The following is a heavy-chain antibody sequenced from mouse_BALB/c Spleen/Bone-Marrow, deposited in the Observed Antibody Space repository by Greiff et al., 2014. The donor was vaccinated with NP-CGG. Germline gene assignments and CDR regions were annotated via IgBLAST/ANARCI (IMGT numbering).Heavy chain of an antibody. CDR1: GYSFTIYW. V-gene: IGHV1-61*01. Sequence: QVQLQQSGAELVRPGASVKLSCKASGYSFTIYWMNWVKQRPGQGLEWIGMIHPSDIETRLNQKFKDKATLTVDKPSNTAYMQLSSPTSEDSAVYYCARGEITAFAYWGQGTLVTVSA. CDR2: IHPSDIET. D-gene: IGHD2-4*01. J-gene: IGHJ3*01. CDR3: ARGEITAFAY.